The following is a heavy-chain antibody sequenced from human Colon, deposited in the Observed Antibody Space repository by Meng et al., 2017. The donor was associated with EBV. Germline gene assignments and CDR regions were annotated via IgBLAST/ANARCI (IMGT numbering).Heavy chain of an antibody. CDR2: IYQNCST. V-gene: IGHV4-4*02. D-gene: IGHD2-21*02. CDR1: TAPTSSSMW. Sequence: SVLCTAPTSSSMWLILVRWHHGKGLEWIREIYQNCSTNSHPSLKSRVTISVAECKNQFSLRLSSVTAADTAVYYCARVGAYCGGDCYHPRWGQGTLVTVSS. CDR3: ARVGAYCGGDCYHPR. J-gene: IGHJ4*02.